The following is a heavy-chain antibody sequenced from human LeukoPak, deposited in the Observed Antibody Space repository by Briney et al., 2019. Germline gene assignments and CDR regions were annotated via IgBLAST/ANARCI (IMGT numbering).Heavy chain of an antibody. V-gene: IGHV4-39*01. Sequence: SETLSLTCTVSGGSISSSSYSWGWIRQPPGKGLEWIGSIYYSGDSNYNPSLKSRATISLDTSKNQFSLKVSSVTAADTAIYYCARHTYARPFDSWGQGTLVTVSS. CDR2: IYYSGDS. J-gene: IGHJ4*02. CDR3: ARHTYARPFDS. D-gene: IGHD6-6*01. CDR1: GGSISSSSYS.